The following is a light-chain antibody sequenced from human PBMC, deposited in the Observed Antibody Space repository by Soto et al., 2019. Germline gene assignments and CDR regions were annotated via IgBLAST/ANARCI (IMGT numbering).Light chain of an antibody. Sequence: DIHMTQSPSSLSASVVYRVTITCLVSQSISIYLNWYQLKPGKAPNLLMYGASYLKSGVPTRFSGSGSGTDFTLTISSLQPEDFAIYYCQQTYTTPEITFGQGTRLEIK. CDR2: GAS. CDR1: QSISIY. V-gene: IGKV1-39*01. J-gene: IGKJ5*01. CDR3: QQTYTTPEIT.